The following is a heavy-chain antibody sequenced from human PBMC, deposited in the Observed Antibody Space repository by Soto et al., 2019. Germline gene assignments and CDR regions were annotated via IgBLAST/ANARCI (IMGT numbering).Heavy chain of an antibody. J-gene: IGHJ5*02. V-gene: IGHV6-1*01. Sequence: SQTLSLTCAISGDSVSSNSAAWNWIRQSPSRGLEWLGRTYYRSKWYNDYAVSVKSRITINPDTSKNQFSLQLNSVTPEDTAVYYCARDVSDFRQLVWVNGFDPWGQGTLVTVSS. CDR2: TYYRSKWYN. D-gene: IGHD6-13*01. CDR3: ARDVSDFRQLVWVNGFDP. CDR1: GDSVSSNSAA.